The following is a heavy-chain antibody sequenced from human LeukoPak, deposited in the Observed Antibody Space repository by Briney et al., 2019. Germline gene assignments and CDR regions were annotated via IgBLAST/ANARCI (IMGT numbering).Heavy chain of an antibody. CDR3: ARDRGTYYYGMDV. V-gene: IGHV3-48*04. CDR1: GFTFSSYS. Sequence: PGGSLRLSCAASGFTFSSYSMNWVRQAPGKGLEWVSYISGSSSTIYSADSVKGRFTTSRDNAKNSLYLQMNSLRAEDTAVYYCARDRGTYYYGMDVWGQGTTVTVSS. CDR2: ISGSSSTI. J-gene: IGHJ6*02.